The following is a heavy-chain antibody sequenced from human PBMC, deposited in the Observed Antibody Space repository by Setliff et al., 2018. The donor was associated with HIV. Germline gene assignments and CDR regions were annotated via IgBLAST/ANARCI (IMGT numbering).Heavy chain of an antibody. D-gene: IGHD3-10*01. V-gene: IGHV1-46*01. Sequence: ASVKVSCKPSGYSFTNHYMHWVRQAPGQGLEWMGVINPTGGSTRNTQKFQGRVAMTRDTSTSTVYMELSSLRSEDTAVYFSARAIREGDVFDIWGQGAVVTVSS. CDR3: ARAIREGDVFDI. J-gene: IGHJ3*02. CDR1: GYSFTNHY. CDR2: INPTGGST.